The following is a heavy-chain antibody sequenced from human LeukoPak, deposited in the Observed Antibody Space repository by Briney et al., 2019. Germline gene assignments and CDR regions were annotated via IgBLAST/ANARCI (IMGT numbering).Heavy chain of an antibody. Sequence: GSSVKVSRKSSGGTFSSYAISWVRHAPGQGLEWMGGIIPIFGTANNAQKFQGRVTITTDESTSTAYMELSSLRSEDTAVYYCARGQGYNYAPFDYWGQGTLVTVSS. CDR2: IIPIFGTA. D-gene: IGHD5-18*01. CDR3: ARGQGYNYAPFDY. J-gene: IGHJ4*02. CDR1: GGTFSSYA. V-gene: IGHV1-69*05.